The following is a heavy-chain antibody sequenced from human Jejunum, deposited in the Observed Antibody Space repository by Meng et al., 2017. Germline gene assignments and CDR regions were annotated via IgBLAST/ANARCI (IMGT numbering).Heavy chain of an antibody. V-gene: IGHV5-51*01. CDR3: ARQGQSGGSYSSDY. D-gene: IGHD1-26*01. J-gene: IGHJ4*02. CDR2: IYPGDSDT. Sequence: GESLKTSCKGSGYIFSTYWIGWVRQMPGKGLEWMGIIYPGDSDTIYSPSFQGQVTITADKSISTAYLQWSSLKASDTAMCYCARQGQSGGSYSSDYWGQGTLVTVSS. CDR1: GYIFSTYW.